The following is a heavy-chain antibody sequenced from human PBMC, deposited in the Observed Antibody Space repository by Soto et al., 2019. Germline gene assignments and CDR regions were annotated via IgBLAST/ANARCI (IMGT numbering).Heavy chain of an antibody. V-gene: IGHV1-18*04. Sequence: QVQLVQSGDEVKKPAASVKVSCKTSGYTFMNYGINWLQQAPEQGLEWMGWISGYNGNTNYAQMFQGRITMTTDTSMSTAYMELGSLRPDDTAAYYCARTVMGCSSTTCYTNYFDYWGQGTLVTVSS. D-gene: IGHD2-2*02. CDR3: ARTVMGCSSTTCYTNYFDY. J-gene: IGHJ4*02. CDR1: GYTFMNYG. CDR2: ISGYNGNT.